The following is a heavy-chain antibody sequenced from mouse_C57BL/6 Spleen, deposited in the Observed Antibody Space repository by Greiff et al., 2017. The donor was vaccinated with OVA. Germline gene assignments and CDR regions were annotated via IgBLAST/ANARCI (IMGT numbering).Heavy chain of an antibody. CDR1: GYTFTDYE. V-gene: IGHV1-15*01. J-gene: IGHJ3*01. CDR3: TRYDYYGSSYGFAY. CDR2: IDPETGGT. D-gene: IGHD1-1*01. Sequence: VQLQQSGAELVRPGASVTLSCKASGYTFTDYEMHWVKQTPVHGLEWIGAIDPETGGTAYNQKFKGKAILTADKSSSTAYMELRSLTSEDSAVYYCTRYDYYGSSYGFAYWGQGTLVTVSA.